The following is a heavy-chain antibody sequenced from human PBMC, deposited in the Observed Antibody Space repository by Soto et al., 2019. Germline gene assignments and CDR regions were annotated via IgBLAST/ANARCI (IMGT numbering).Heavy chain of an antibody. CDR1: GFTFSSYA. D-gene: IGHD3-9*01. CDR3: SIDGGGPDPDYVILTGYEPVYYYRMDV. Sequence: GGSLRLSCAASGFTFSSYAMHWVRQAPGKGLEWVAVISYDGSNKYYADSVKGRFTISRDNSKNTLYLQMNSLRAEDTAVYYCSIDGGGPDPDYVILTGYEPVYYYRMDVWGQGTTVTVSS. V-gene: IGHV3-30-3*01. CDR2: ISYDGSNK. J-gene: IGHJ6*02.